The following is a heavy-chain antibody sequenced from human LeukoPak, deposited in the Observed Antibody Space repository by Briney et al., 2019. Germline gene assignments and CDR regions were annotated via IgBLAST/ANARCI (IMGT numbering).Heavy chain of an antibody. D-gene: IGHD5-24*01. J-gene: IGHJ4*02. CDR3: AKGRDGRDFDY. V-gene: IGHV3-30*18. CDR2: ISYDGSNK. Sequence: GGSLRLSCAASGFTFSSYGMHWVRQAPGKGLEWVAVISYDGSNKYYADSVKGRFTISRDNSKNTLYLQMNSLRAEDTAVYYCAKGRDGRDFDYWGQGTLVTVSS. CDR1: GFTFSSYG.